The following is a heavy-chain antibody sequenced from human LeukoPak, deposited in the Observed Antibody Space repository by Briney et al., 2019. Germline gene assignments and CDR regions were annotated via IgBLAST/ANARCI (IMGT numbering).Heavy chain of an antibody. J-gene: IGHJ4*02. CDR2: IRYDGSNK. CDR1: GFTFSSYG. D-gene: IGHD2-2*01. V-gene: IGHV3-30*02. Sequence: GGSLRLSCAASGFTFSSYGMHWVRQAPGKGLEWVAFIRYDGSNKYYADSVKGRFTISRDNSKNTLYLQMNSLRAEDTAVYYCAKTPAYCSSTSCSPGDYWGQGTLVTVSS. CDR3: AKTPAYCSSTSCSPGDY.